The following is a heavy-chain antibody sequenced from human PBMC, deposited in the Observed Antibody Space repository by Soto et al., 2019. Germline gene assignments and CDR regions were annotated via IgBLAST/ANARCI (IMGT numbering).Heavy chain of an antibody. J-gene: IGHJ6*03. V-gene: IGHV3-48*01. D-gene: IGHD1-1*01. CDR2: ISSSSSTT. Sequence: GGSLRLSCAASGFTFSSYAMSWVRQAPGKGLEWVSAISSSSSTTYYADSVKGRFTISRDNAKNSLYLQMNSLRAEDTAVYYCARGATTGTSETFYYYYYYMDVRGKGTTVTVSS. CDR1: GFTFSSYA. CDR3: ARGATTGTSETFYYYYYYMDV.